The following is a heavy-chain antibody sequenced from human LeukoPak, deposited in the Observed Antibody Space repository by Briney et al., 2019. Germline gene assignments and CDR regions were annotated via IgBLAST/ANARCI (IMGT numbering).Heavy chain of an antibody. D-gene: IGHD5-18*01. CDR3: ARDRVDTAMVNYFDY. J-gene: IGHJ4*02. Sequence: SETLSLTCTVSGGSISSYYWSWIRQPPGKGLEWIGNIYYSGSTNYNPSLKSRVTISIDTSKNQFSLKLTSVTAADTAVYYCARDRVDTAMVNYFDYWGQGTLVTISS. CDR1: GGSISSYY. V-gene: IGHV4-59*01. CDR2: IYYSGST.